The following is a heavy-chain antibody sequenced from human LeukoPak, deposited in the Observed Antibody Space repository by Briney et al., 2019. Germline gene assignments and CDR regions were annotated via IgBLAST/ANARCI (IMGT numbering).Heavy chain of an antibody. D-gene: IGHD3-9*01. V-gene: IGHV3-21*01. CDR3: ARADCSASTCYLRRSWFDP. CDR1: GFSINSYD. CDR2: ISPKSDFI. Sequence: GGSLRLSCTASGFSINSYDMNWVRQAPGKGLEWVSSISPKSDFIYYSDSVRGRFTISRDNAENSLYLQMNSLRAEDTAVYYCARADCSASTCYLRRSWFDPWGQGILVTVSS. J-gene: IGHJ5*02.